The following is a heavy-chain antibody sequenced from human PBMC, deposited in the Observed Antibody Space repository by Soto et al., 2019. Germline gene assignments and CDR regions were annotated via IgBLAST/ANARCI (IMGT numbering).Heavy chain of an antibody. Sequence: SETLSLTCTVSGGSISSYYWSWIRQPPGKGLEWIGYIYYSGNTKYNPSLKGRVTISVDTSKNQFSLKLSSVTAADTAVYYCATFHNYFDYWGQGALVTVSS. CDR1: GGSISSYY. CDR3: ATFHNYFDY. CDR2: IYYSGNT. V-gene: IGHV4-59*01. J-gene: IGHJ4*02.